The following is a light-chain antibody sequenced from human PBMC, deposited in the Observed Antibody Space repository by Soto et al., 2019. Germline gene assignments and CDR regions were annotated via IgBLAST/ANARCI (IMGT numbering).Light chain of an antibody. J-gene: IGKJ4*01. CDR1: QSISSW. V-gene: IGKV1-5*03. CDR2: KAS. Sequence: DIKMTQSPSTLSASVGDRVTITCRASQSISSWLAWCQQKPGKAPKLLIYKASSLESGVPSRFSGSGSGTEFTLTISSLQPDDFATYYCQQYNSYSLTFGGGTKVDIK. CDR3: QQYNSYSLT.